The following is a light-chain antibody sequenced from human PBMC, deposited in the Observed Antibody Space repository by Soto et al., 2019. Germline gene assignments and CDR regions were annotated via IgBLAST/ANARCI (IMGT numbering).Light chain of an antibody. J-gene: IGKJ2*01. V-gene: IGKV2-28*01. Sequence: DTVMTQSPLSLPVTPGEPASISCRSSQSLLHSNGYNYLDWYLQKPGQSPQLLIYLGSYRASGVPDRFSGSGSGTDFTLKISRVEPEDVGVYYCMQVLQTPYTFGQGTKLEIK. CDR3: MQVLQTPYT. CDR2: LGS. CDR1: QSLLHSNGYNY.